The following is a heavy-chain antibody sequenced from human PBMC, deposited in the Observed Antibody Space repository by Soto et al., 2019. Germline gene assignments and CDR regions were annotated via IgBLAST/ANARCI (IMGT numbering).Heavy chain of an antibody. Sequence: QVQLVQSGAEVKKPGSSVKVSCKASGGTFSSYAISWVRQATGQGLEWMGGIIPIFGTANYAQKFQGRVTITADESTSTAYMELSSLRSDDTAVYYCARAPDYSSNWFDPWGQGTLVTVSS. J-gene: IGHJ5*02. CDR1: GGTFSSYA. CDR3: ARAPDYSSNWFDP. CDR2: IIPIFGTA. D-gene: IGHD4-4*01. V-gene: IGHV1-69*12.